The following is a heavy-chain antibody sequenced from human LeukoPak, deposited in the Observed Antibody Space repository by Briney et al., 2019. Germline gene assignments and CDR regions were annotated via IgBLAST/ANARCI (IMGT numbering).Heavy chain of an antibody. CDR1: GFTFSSYS. CDR3: VRDNDWAFDY. D-gene: IGHD3-9*01. J-gene: IGHJ4*02. V-gene: IGHV3-48*01. Sequence: PGGSLRLSCAASGFTFSSYSMNWVRQAPGKGLEWVSYISGSGSSIYYADSVKGRFTISRDNAKNSLYLHMNSLRADDMAVYYCVRDNDWAFDYWGQGTLVPVSS. CDR2: ISGSGSSI.